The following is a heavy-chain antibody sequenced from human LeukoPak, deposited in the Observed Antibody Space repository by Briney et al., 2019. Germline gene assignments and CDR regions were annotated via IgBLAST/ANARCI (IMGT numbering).Heavy chain of an antibody. Sequence: ASVKVSCKAFGYTFTGYYMQWVRQAPGQGLEWMGWINPNSGGTNYAQKFQGRVTMTRDTSISTAYMELSRLRSDDTAVYYCARGDTMVRGVPEGYYYYMDVWGKGTTVTVSS. J-gene: IGHJ6*03. CDR2: INPNSGGT. V-gene: IGHV1-2*02. D-gene: IGHD3-10*01. CDR1: GYTFTGYY. CDR3: ARGDTMVRGVPEGYYYYMDV.